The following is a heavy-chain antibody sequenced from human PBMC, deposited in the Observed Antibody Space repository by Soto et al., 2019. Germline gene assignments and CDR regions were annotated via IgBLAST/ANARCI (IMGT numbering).Heavy chain of an antibody. CDR2: ISGSGGST. V-gene: IGHV3-23*01. CDR1: GFTFSSYA. CDR3: ARATAPGGFSWFDP. Sequence: EVQLLESGGGLVQPGGSLRLSCAASGFTFSSYAMSWVRQAPGKGLEWVSAISGSGGSTYYADSVKGRFTISRDNSKNTLYLQMNSLRPEDTAVYFCARATAPGGFSWFDPWGQGTLVTVSS. D-gene: IGHD3-16*01. J-gene: IGHJ5*02.